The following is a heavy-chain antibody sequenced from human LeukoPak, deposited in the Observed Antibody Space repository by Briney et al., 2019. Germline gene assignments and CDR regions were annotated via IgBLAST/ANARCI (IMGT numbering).Heavy chain of an antibody. CDR3: ARDLLGRITMVRGVITPFDY. CDR2: INYDGSIT. J-gene: IGHJ4*02. Sequence: GGSLRLSCAASGFTFSSSWMHWVRQAPGKGPVWVSRINYDGSITNYADSVKGRFTISRDNAKNTLYLQMNSLRAEDTAVYYCARDLLGRITMVRGVITPFDYWGQGTLVTVSS. D-gene: IGHD3-10*01. V-gene: IGHV3-74*01. CDR1: GFTFSSSW.